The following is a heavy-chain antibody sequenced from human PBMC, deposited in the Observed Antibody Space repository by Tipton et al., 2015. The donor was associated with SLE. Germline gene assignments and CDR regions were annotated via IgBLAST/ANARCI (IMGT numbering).Heavy chain of an antibody. Sequence: GPEVKKPGASVKVSCKASGYTFTNYGISWVRQAPGQGLEWMGWISPYNGNTDSAQNLQGRVTMTADTSTTTAYMELRSLRSDDTAVNYCARSYYGSRHYYTHADHWGQGTQVTVSS. CDR3: ARSYYGSRHYYTHADH. CDR1: GYTFTNYG. J-gene: IGHJ4*02. CDR2: ISPYNGNT. D-gene: IGHD3-10*01. V-gene: IGHV1-18*01.